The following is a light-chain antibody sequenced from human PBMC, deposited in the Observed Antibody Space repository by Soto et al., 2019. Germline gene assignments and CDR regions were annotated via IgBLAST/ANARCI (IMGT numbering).Light chain of an antibody. CDR2: GAS. Sequence: EIVLTQSPGPLSLSPGDRATLSCRASQSVSSNYLAWYQQKPGQAPRLLIYGASRGAAGIPDRFSGSGSGTDFTLAISRLEPEDFAVYCCQQYGRSPMFTFGQGTQLAVK. CDR3: QQYGRSPMFT. J-gene: IGKJ2*01. CDR1: QSVSSNY. V-gene: IGKV3-20*01.